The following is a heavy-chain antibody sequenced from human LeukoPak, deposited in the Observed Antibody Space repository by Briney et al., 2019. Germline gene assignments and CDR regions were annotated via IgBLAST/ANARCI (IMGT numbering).Heavy chain of an antibody. Sequence: GSSVKVSCKASGGTFSSYAISWVRQAPGQGLEWMGRIIPIFGTANYAQKFQGRVTITTDESTSTAYMELSSLRSEDTAVYYCARHHASTYYYDCSGLNWFDPWGQGTLVTVSS. J-gene: IGHJ5*02. CDR2: IIPIFGTA. V-gene: IGHV1-69*05. CDR1: GGTFSSYA. D-gene: IGHD3-22*01. CDR3: ARHHASTYYYDCSGLNWFDP.